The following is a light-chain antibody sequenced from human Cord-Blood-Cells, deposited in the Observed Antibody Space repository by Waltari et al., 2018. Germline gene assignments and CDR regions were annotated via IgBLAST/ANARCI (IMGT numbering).Light chain of an antibody. CDR2: EGS. Sequence: QSALTQPASVSGSPGQSITISCTGTSSDVGSFNLVSWYQPHSGKAPKPLIYEGSKRPSGVSNRVSGSKSGNTASLTISGRQAEDEADYYCCSYAGSSTYVFGTGTKVTVL. CDR1: SSDVGSFNL. J-gene: IGLJ1*01. V-gene: IGLV2-23*01. CDR3: CSYAGSSTYV.